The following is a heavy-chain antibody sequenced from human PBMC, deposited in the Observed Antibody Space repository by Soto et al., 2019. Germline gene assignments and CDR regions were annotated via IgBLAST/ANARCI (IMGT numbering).Heavy chain of an antibody. CDR2: IYHSGST. J-gene: IGHJ5*02. Sequence: PSETLSLTCAVSGGSISSSNWWSWVRQPPGKGLEWIGEIYHSGSTNYNPSLKSRVTISVDKSKNQFSLKLNSVTSADTAVYYCAREGWGAGRDWFDPWGPGILVTVSS. CDR3: AREGWGAGRDWFDP. D-gene: IGHD6-19*01. V-gene: IGHV4-4*02. CDR1: GGSISSSNW.